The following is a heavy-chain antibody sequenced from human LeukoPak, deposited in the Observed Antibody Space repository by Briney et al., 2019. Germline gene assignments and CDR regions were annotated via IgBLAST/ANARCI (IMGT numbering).Heavy chain of an antibody. D-gene: IGHD6-19*01. Sequence: GASVKVSCKASGGTFSNYAISWVRQAPGQGLEWMGGIIPFFGTADYAQKFQGRVTITADESTSTAYMEMSSLRSEDTAAYYCARDPRRLAGPPATYWFDPWGQGTLVTVSS. V-gene: IGHV1-69*13. CDR1: GGTFSNYA. J-gene: IGHJ5*02. CDR3: ARDPRRLAGPPATYWFDP. CDR2: IIPFFGTA.